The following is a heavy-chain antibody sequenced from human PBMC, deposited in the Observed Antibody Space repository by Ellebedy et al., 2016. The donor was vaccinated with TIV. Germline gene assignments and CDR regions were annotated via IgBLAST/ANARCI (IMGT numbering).Heavy chain of an antibody. V-gene: IGHV3-23*01. CDR3: VTGGWYGNFDY. CDR1: GFTFTSYA. Sequence: GESLKISCAASGFTFTSYAMSWVRQAPGKGLEWVSTISGSGDYTYYADSVKGRFTISRDNSENTLYLQMNSLRAEDTAVYYCVTGGWYGNFDYWGQGTLVTVSS. D-gene: IGHD6-19*01. CDR2: ISGSGDYT. J-gene: IGHJ4*02.